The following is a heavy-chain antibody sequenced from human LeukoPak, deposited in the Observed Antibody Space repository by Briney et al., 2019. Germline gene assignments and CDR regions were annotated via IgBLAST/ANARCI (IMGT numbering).Heavy chain of an antibody. J-gene: IGHJ4*02. CDR1: GDSISIYY. CDR2: IYTSGST. V-gene: IGHV4-4*07. CDR3: ASAASWIQLPDY. Sequence: SEALSLTCTVSGDSISIYYWSWIRQPAGKGLEWIGRIYTSGSTNYNPSLKSRVTISVDTSKNQFSLKLSSVTAADTAVYYCASAASWIQLPDYWGQGTLVTVSS. D-gene: IGHD5-18*01.